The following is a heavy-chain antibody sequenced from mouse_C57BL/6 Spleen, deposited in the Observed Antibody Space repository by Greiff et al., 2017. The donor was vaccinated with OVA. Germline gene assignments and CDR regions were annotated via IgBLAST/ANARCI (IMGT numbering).Heavy chain of an antibody. J-gene: IGHJ4*01. V-gene: IGHV1-54*01. CDR3: ARWGDWDDAMDY. CDR2: INPGSGGT. CDR1: GYAFTNYL. D-gene: IGHD4-1*01. Sequence: QVQLQQSGAELVRPGTSVKVSCKASGYAFTNYLIEWVKQRPGQGLEWIGVINPGSGGTNYNEKFKGKATLTADKSSSTAYMQLSSLTSEDSAVYFCARWGDWDDAMDYWGQGTSVTVSS.